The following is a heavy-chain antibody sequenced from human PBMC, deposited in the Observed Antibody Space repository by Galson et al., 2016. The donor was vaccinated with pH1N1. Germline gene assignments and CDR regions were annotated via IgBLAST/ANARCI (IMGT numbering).Heavy chain of an antibody. D-gene: IGHD6-13*01. CDR3: ARGVAAASRFDL. V-gene: IGHV4-39*02. J-gene: IGHJ5*02. CDR2: VFHRGTT. Sequence: IRQPPGKGLEWIGSVFHRGTTYCNLSLKSRVTISIDTSNKRFSLKVTSVSAADTAVYYCARGVAAASRFDLWGQGSLVAVSS.